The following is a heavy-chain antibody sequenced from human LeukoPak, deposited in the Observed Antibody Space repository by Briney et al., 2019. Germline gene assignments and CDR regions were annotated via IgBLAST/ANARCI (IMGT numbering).Heavy chain of an antibody. Sequence: GGSLRLSCAASGFTFSSNPMSRVRQAPGKGLEWVSAISDNAGVTFYADSVRGRFTISRDNSKNTLYLQMNSLRAEDTALYYCAKNGDSSGWYPDYWGQGTLVTVSS. CDR2: ISDNAGVT. CDR3: AKNGDSSGWYPDY. J-gene: IGHJ4*02. CDR1: GFTFSSNP. D-gene: IGHD6-19*01. V-gene: IGHV3-23*01.